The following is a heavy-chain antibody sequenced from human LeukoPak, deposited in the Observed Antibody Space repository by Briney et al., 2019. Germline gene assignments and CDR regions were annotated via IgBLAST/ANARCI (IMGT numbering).Heavy chain of an antibody. CDR2: ISSSSSYI. D-gene: IGHD6-13*01. J-gene: IGHJ4*02. CDR3: ARITGIEAAGDY. CDR1: GFSFSSYT. Sequence: GGSLRLSCAASGFSFSSYTMNWVRQAPGKGLEWVSIISSSSSYIYYADSGKGRFTISRDNAKNALYLQMNSLRAEDTALYYCARITGIEAAGDYWGQGTLVTVSS. V-gene: IGHV3-21*01.